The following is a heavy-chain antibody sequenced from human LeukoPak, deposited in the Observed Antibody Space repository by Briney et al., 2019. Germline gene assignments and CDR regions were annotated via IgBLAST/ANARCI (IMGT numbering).Heavy chain of an antibody. V-gene: IGHV4-34*01. CDR1: GGSFSGYY. J-gene: IGHJ4*02. CDR3: VRDGPSWGLL. Sequence: PSETLSLTCAVYGGSFSGYYWSWIRQPPGKGLEWIGEINHSGSTNYNPSLKSRVTMSLDTSKNLFSLKVNSVTAADTAVYYCVRDGPSWGLLWGQGALVTVSS. CDR2: INHSGST. D-gene: IGHD3-16*01.